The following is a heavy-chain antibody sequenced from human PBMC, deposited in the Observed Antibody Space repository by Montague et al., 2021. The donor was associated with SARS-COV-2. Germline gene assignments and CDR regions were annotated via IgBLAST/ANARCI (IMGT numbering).Heavy chain of an antibody. CDR1: GASLSSDSLS. CDR3: ARKMDSSFDV. CDR2: TYYRSKWYN. V-gene: IGHV6-1*01. J-gene: IGHJ3*01. D-gene: IGHD2-2*03. Sequence: VSPGASLSSDSLSWHWIRQSPSGGLEWLASTYYRSKWYNDSAPSVSGRATVKPDTSRNQFSLHLDSVTPEDTALYFCARKMDSSFDVWGKGTMVIVSS.